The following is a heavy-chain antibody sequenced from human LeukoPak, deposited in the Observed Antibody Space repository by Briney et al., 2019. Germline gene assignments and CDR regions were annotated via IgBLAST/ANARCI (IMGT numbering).Heavy chain of an antibody. CDR1: GGTFSSYA. CDR2: IIPILGIA. CDR3: ARDGSGYYDILTGYVY. Sequence: GSSAKVSFKASGGTFSSYAISWVRQAPGQGLEWMGRIIPILGIANYAQKFQGRVTITADKSTSTAYMELSSLRSEDTAVYYCARDGSGYYDILTGYVYWGQGTLVTVSS. D-gene: IGHD3-9*01. V-gene: IGHV1-69*04. J-gene: IGHJ4*02.